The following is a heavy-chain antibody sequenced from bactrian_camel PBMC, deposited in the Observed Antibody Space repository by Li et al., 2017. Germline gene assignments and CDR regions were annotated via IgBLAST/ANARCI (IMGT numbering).Heavy chain of an antibody. D-gene: IGHD3*01. CDR3: AASPWGPCSRGGYQA. J-gene: IGHJ6*01. CDR1: EYTRTSNC. CDR2: LEVYGGT. V-gene: IGHV3S42*01. Sequence: DVQLVESGGGAVQAGGSLRLSCASSEYTRTSNCMGWFRQAPGQEREGVASLEVYGGTRYADSVRGRFTISKDNAGNTLYLRMDSLKVEDSGMYFCAASPWGPCSRGGYQAWGQGTQVTVS.